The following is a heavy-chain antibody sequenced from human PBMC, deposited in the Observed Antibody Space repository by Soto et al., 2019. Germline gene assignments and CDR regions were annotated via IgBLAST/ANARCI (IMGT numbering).Heavy chain of an antibody. V-gene: IGHV4-34*01. Sequence: PSETLSLTCAVYGGSFSGYYWSWIRQPPGKGPEWIGEINHSGSTNYNPSLKSRVTISVDTSKNQFSLKLSSVTAADTAVYYCARRGYSYGYYTYYYYYYGMDVWGQGTTVTVSS. CDR1: GGSFSGYY. D-gene: IGHD5-18*01. J-gene: IGHJ6*02. CDR2: INHSGST. CDR3: ARRGYSYGYYTYYYYYYGMDV.